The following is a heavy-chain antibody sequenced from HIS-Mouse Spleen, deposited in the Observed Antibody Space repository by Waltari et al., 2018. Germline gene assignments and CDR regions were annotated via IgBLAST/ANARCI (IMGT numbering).Heavy chain of an antibody. Sequence: QLQLQESGPGLVKPSETLSLTCTVSGGSISSSSYYWGWIRQPPGKGREWIGSIYYSGSTYYNQSLKSRVTISVDTSKNQFSLKLSSVTAADTAVYYCARDKLVPAAGTYYYYYGMDVWGQGTTVTVSS. CDR3: ARDKLVPAAGTYYYYYGMDV. J-gene: IGHJ6*02. CDR1: GGSISSSSYY. D-gene: IGHD6-13*01. V-gene: IGHV4-39*07. CDR2: IYYSGST.